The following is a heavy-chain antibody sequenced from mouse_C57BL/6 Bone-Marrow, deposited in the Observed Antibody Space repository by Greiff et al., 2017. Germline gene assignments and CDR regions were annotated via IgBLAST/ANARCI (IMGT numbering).Heavy chain of an antibody. J-gene: IGHJ1*03. Sequence: VQLKESGPGLAKPSQTLSLTCSVTGYSITSDYWNWIRKFPGNKLEYMGYISYSGSTSYNPSLKSRISITRDTSKNQYYLQLNSVTTEDTATYCCATVYGSSSYWYFDVWGTGTTVTVSS. CDR2: ISYSGST. CDR3: ATVYGSSSYWYFDV. CDR1: GYSITSDY. V-gene: IGHV3-8*01. D-gene: IGHD1-1*01.